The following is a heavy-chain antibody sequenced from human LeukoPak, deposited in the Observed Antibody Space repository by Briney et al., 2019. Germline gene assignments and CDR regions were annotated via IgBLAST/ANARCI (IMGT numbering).Heavy chain of an antibody. CDR3: AKDEGSGSLSLCFDY. D-gene: IGHD1-26*01. CDR1: GFTLSSYA. CDR2: ISVIDGST. V-gene: IGHV3-23*01. Sequence: GGSLRLSCAASGFTLSSYAMTWVRQAPGKGLEWVSAISVIDGSTNYADSVKGRFTISRDNSKNTLYLQMNSLRAEDTAVYYCAKDEGSGSLSLCFDYWGQGTLVTVSS. J-gene: IGHJ4*02.